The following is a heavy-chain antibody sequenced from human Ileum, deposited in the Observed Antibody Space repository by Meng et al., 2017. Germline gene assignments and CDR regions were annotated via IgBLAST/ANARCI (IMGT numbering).Heavy chain of an antibody. CDR3: AGFYGSGTVEVHDY. CDR1: GVSVSSASVN. J-gene: IGHJ4*02. Sequence: LREAGPGLVARSGCHSLSCNASGVSVSSASVNWIRNGPPTGMGLVWIRIIQTGGSRNYNPAPKSRGTMSVDTSKNNVSLRLTSGPAAETAAYYCAGFYGSGTVEVHDYWGQGTLVTVSS. CDR2: IQTGGSR. D-gene: IGHD3-10*01. V-gene: IGHV4-61*03.